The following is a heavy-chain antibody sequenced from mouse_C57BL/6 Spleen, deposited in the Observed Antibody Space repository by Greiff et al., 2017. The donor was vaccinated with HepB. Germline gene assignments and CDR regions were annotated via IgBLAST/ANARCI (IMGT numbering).Heavy chain of an antibody. CDR3: ARQLRDEGFAY. Sequence: QVQLQQSGPELVKPGASVKISCKASGYAFSRSWMNWVKQRPGKGLEWIGRIYPGDGDTNYNGKFKGKATLTADKSSSTAYMQLSSLTSEDSAVYFCARQLRDEGFAYWGQGTLVTVSA. CDR1: GYAFSRSW. CDR2: IYPGDGDT. J-gene: IGHJ3*01. V-gene: IGHV1-82*01. D-gene: IGHD3-2*02.